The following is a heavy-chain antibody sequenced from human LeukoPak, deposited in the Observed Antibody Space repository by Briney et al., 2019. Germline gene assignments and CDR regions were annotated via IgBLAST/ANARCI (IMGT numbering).Heavy chain of an antibody. CDR1: GFTFSSYG. D-gene: IGHD2-15*01. V-gene: IGHV3-30*02. CDR3: ARERYCSGGSCSCFDY. CDR2: IRYDGSNK. Sequence: PGGSLRLSCAASGFTFSSYGMHWVRQAPGKGLEWVAFIRYDGSNKYYADSVKGRFTISRDNSKNTLYLQMNSLRAEDTAVYYCARERYCSGGSCSCFDYWGQGTLVTVSS. J-gene: IGHJ4*02.